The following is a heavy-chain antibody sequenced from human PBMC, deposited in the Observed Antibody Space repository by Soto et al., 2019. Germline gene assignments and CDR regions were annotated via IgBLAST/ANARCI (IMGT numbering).Heavy chain of an antibody. D-gene: IGHD2-15*01. CDR3: ATRPLLPGAP. V-gene: IGHV3-53*01. J-gene: IGHJ3*01. Sequence: EVQLVESGGGLIQPGGSLRLSCAASGFTFSSNDMNWVRQAPGKGLEWVSLIYSSGSTSYADSVKGRFTISRDNSKNTLYLQMSCLSAEDTAVYSCATRPLLPGAPWGQGTMVTVSS. CDR2: IYSSGST. CDR1: GFTFSSND.